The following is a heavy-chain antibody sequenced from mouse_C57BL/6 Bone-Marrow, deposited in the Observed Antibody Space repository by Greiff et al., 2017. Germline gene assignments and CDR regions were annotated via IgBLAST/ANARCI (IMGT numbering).Heavy chain of an antibody. V-gene: IGHV2-5*01. CDR1: GFSLPSYG. J-gene: IGHJ3*01. D-gene: IGHD2-1*01. CDR2: IWRGGST. Sequence: QVQLHQSGPGLVQPSQSLSITCTVSGFSLPSYGVHWVRQSPGKGLEWLGVIWRGGSTDYNAAFMSRLSITKDNSKSQVFFKMNSLQADDTAIYYCAKNPIYYGNSCAYSGQGTLVTVSA. CDR3: AKNPIYYGNSCAY.